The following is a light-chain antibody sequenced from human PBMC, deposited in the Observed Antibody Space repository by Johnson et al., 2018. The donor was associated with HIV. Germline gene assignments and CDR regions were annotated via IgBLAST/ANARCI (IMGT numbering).Light chain of an antibody. Sequence: QSMLTQPPSVSAAPGQKVTISCSGSSSNIGNNYVSWYQHLPGTAPKLLICENNKRPSGIPDRFSGSKSGTSATLGITGLQTGEEADYYCGTWDSSLSAHYVFGTGTKITVL. CDR1: SSNIGNNY. CDR2: ENN. J-gene: IGLJ1*01. CDR3: GTWDSSLSAHYV. V-gene: IGLV1-51*02.